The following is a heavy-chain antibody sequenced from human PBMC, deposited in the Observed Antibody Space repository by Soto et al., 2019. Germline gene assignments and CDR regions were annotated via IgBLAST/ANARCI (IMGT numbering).Heavy chain of an antibody. J-gene: IGHJ5*02. CDR3: AREGGGYNYDFWSGYYSRGPVNWFAP. D-gene: IGHD3-3*01. Sequence: ASGKVSCKASGYTFTSYGISWVRQAPGQGLEWMGWISAYNGNTNYAQKLQGRVTMTTDTSTSTAYSKLRSPKSDDTAVYYCAREGGGYNYDFWSGYYSRGPVNWFAPWGQGTLVTVSS. V-gene: IGHV1-18*01. CDR1: GYTFTSYG. CDR2: ISAYNGNT.